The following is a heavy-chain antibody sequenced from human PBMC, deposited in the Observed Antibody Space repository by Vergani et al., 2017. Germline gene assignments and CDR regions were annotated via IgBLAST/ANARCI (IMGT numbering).Heavy chain of an antibody. CDR3: ARDQEPFYYDFWSGPIRGAFDI. D-gene: IGHD3-3*01. CDR2: IWYDGSNK. V-gene: IGHV3-33*08. CDR1: GFTFSSYG. Sequence: VQLVESGGVVVQPGGSLRLSCAASGFTFSSYGMHWVRQAPGKGLEWVAVIWYDGSNKYYADSVKGRFTISRDNSKNTLYLQMNSLRAEDTAVYYCARDQEPFYYDFWSGPIRGAFDIWGQGTMVTVSS. J-gene: IGHJ3*02.